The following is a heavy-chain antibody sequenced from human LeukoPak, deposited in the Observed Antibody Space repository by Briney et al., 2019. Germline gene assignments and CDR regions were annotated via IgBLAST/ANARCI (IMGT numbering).Heavy chain of an antibody. CDR1: GGSIISGGYS. J-gene: IGHJ5*02. V-gene: IGHV4-30-2*01. CDR2: IYHSGST. D-gene: IGHD6-19*01. CDR3: ARGSSGWTTSWFNP. Sequence: SETLSLTCAVSGGSIISGGYSWSWIRQPPGKGLEWIGYIYHSGSTYYNPSLKRRVTISVDRSKIQFSLKLSSVTAADTAVYYCARGSSGWTTSWFNPWGQGTLVTVSS.